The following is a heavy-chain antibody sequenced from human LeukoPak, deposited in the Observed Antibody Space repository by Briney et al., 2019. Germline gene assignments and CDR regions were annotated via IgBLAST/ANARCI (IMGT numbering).Heavy chain of an antibody. V-gene: IGHV3-53*01. J-gene: IGHJ4*02. CDR3: ARPRDSGWSKTWDY. CDR1: GFTVSSNY. D-gene: IGHD6-13*01. CDR2: IYSGGST. Sequence: GGSLRLSCAASGFTVSSNYMSWVRQAPGKGLEWVSVIYSGGSTYYADSVKGRFTISRDNSKNRLYLQMNSLRAEDTAVYYCARPRDSGWSKTWDYWGQGTLVTVSS.